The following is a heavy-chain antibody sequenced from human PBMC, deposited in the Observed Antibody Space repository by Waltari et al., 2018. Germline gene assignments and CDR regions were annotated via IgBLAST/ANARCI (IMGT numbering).Heavy chain of an antibody. CDR3: ARLLRFLEWSYYYYYMDV. D-gene: IGHD3-3*01. CDR1: GGSFSGYY. J-gene: IGHJ6*03. CDR2: INHSEST. Sequence: QVQLQQWGAGLLKPSETLSLTCAVYGGSFSGYYWSWIRQPPGKGLEWIGEINHSESTNYTPSLKRRVTISVDTSKNQFSLKLSSVTAADTAVYYCARLLRFLEWSYYYYYMDVWGKGTTVTVSS. V-gene: IGHV4-34*01.